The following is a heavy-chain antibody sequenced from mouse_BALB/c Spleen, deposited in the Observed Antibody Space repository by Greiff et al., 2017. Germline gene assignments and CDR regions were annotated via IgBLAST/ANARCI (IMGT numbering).Heavy chain of an antibody. CDR1: GYTFTSYW. CDR3: AGGEYGYDFDY. CDR2: IYPGDGDT. J-gene: IGHJ2*01. V-gene: IGHV1-87*01. Sequence: QVQLKESGAELARPGASVKLSCTASGYTFTSYWMQWVKQRPGQGLEWIVAIYPGDGDTRYTQKFKGKATLTADKSSSTAYMQLSSLASEDSAVYCCAGGEYGYDFDYWGQGTTLTVSS. D-gene: IGHD2-2*01.